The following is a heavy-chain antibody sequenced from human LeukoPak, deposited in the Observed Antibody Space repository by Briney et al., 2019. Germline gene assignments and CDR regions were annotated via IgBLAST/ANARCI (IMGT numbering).Heavy chain of an antibody. J-gene: IGHJ4*02. CDR3: TRDRSRAEDD. V-gene: IGHV3-7*01. Sequence: GGTLTLSRSASGFTFSVHGISWGRQAPGKGLEWVANINQGGSDIYCVDSVKGRFTISRDNANNLLYLQMNSLRGEDTAVYYCTRDRSRAEDDWGQGTLVTVSS. D-gene: IGHD1-14*01. CDR2: INQGGSDI. CDR1: GFTFSVHG.